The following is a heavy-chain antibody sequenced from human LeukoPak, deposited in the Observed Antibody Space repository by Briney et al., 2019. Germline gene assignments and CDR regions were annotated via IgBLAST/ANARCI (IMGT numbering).Heavy chain of an antibody. J-gene: IGHJ4*02. D-gene: IGHD3-22*01. CDR2: INPSSGST. CDR1: GYTFTSYY. CDR3: ARDRDPPHYDSRTFDY. Sequence: ASVKVSCKASGYTFTSYYMHWVRQAPGQGLEWMGIINPSSGSTSYAQKFQGRVTMTRDTSTSTVYMELSSLRSEDTAVYYCARDRDPPHYDSRTFDYWGQGTLVTVSS. V-gene: IGHV1-46*01.